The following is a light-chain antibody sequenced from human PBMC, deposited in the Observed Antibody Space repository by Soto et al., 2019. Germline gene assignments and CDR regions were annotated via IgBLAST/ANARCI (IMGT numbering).Light chain of an antibody. V-gene: IGLV2-14*01. Sequence: QSALTQPASVSGSPGQSITISCTGSSSDIGGYNYVSWYQQHPDKAPKLMIYHVSNRPSGISSRFSGSKSGNTASLTISGLQAEDEADYYCSSYTSSTTYVFGTGTKVT. CDR3: SSYTSSTTYV. CDR1: SSDIGGYNY. CDR2: HVS. J-gene: IGLJ1*01.